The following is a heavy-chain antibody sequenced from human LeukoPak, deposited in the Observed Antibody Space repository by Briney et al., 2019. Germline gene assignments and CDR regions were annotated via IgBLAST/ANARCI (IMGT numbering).Heavy chain of an antibody. CDR3: ARDGLRGYTYGRNYSYFYYLDV. J-gene: IGHJ6*03. CDR2: INPSGGST. D-gene: IGHD5-18*01. V-gene: IGHV1-46*01. Sequence: WASVKVSCKASGYTFTSYYMHWVRQAPGQGLEWMGIINPSGGSTSYAQKFQGRVSMTRDTSISTAYMELSRLRSDDTAVYYCARDGLRGYTYGRNYSYFYYLDVWGKGTTVTISS. CDR1: GYTFTSYY.